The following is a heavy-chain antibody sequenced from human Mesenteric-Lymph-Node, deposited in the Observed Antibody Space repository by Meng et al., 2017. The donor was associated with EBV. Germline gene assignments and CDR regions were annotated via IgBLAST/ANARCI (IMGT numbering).Heavy chain of an antibody. V-gene: IGHV1-18*01. CDR1: CYTLTSYH. CDR2: ISVYDGTT. D-gene: IGHD5-18*01. CDR3: ARDLGYSYGYVDY. Sequence: QVVHAAAGVETPVASVKVSCKASCYTLTSYHISWVRQAPGKGIEWMGWISVYDGTTNYAQRLQGRVTMTTDTSTSTAYLEVRSLRSDDTAVYYCARDLGYSYGYVDYWGQGTLVTVSS. J-gene: IGHJ4*02.